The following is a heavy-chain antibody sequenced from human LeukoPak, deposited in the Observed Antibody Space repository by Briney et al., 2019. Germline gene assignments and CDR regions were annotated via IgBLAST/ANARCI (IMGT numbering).Heavy chain of an antibody. V-gene: IGHV1-69*13. CDR2: IIPIFGTA. CDR1: GGTFSGYA. J-gene: IGHJ4*02. CDR3: ARARDSSGYLFDY. Sequence: GASVKVSCRALGGTFSGYAFGGCGQPPGKGLEGMGGIIPIFGTANYAQKFQGRVTITADESTSTAYMELSSLRSEDTAVYYCARARDSSGYLFDYWGQGTLVTVSS. D-gene: IGHD3-22*01.